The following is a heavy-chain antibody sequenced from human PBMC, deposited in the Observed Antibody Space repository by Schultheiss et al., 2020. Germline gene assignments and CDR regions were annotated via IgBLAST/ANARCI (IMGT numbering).Heavy chain of an antibody. J-gene: IGHJ6*02. D-gene: IGHD6-19*01. V-gene: IGHV3-30*19. Sequence: GGSLRLSCAASGFTFSSYGMHWVRQAPGKGLEWVAVISYDGGNKFYADSVKGRFTISRDDSENTLYLQMNSLRAEDTAVYYCARERQQWLVLGTDYYYGMDVWGQGTTVTGSS. CDR2: ISYDGGNK. CDR1: GFTFSSYG. CDR3: ARERQQWLVLGTDYYYGMDV.